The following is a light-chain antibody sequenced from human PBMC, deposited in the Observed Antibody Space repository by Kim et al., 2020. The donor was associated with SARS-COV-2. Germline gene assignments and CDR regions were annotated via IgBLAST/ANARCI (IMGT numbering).Light chain of an antibody. V-gene: IGKV1-16*01. Sequence: ASVGERVTSTCRASQDISSNLAWFQQKPGKAPKSLIYAASSLQSGAPSRFSGGGSGTDFTLTISSLQAEDSATYYCQQYSNYPRTFGQGTKVDIK. J-gene: IGKJ1*01. CDR2: AAS. CDR3: QQYSNYPRT. CDR1: QDISSN.